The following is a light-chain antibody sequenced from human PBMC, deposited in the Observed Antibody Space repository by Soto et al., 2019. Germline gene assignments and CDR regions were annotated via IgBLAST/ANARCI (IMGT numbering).Light chain of an antibody. J-gene: IGKJ2*01. CDR3: QQYNLYPYT. CDR2: DVS. V-gene: IGKV1-5*01. CDR1: QTVSTW. Sequence: DIQMTQSPSTLSASVGDRVNITCRATQTVSTWLAWYQQKPGKAPKLLIYDVSNLESGVPSRFSGSGSGTEFTLTISSLQTDDFATYYCQQYNLYPYTFGQGTKVAI.